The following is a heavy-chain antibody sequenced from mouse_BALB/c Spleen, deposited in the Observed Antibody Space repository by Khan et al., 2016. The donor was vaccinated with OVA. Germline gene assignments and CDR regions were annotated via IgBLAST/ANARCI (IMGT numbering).Heavy chain of an antibody. CDR3: KRSGYGAFAY. CDR1: GYTFTSYY. D-gene: IGHD1-1*02. Sequence: VQLQESGAELVKPGASVRLSCKASGYTFTSYYLYWVKQRPGQGLEWIGDINPSNGGTNFNEKFKTKAILTVDKSSRTAYMQLSSLTSEDSAVYYCKRSGYGAFAYWGQGTLVTVSA. CDR2: INPSNGGT. V-gene: IGHV1S81*02. J-gene: IGHJ3*01.